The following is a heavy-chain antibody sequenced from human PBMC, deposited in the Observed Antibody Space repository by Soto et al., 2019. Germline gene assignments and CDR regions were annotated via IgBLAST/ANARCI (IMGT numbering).Heavy chain of an antibody. CDR1: GFTFSDYY. CDR3: ARAGEEAIPLNDAFDI. CDR2: ISSGGSTI. J-gene: IGHJ3*02. D-gene: IGHD1-26*01. Sequence: QVQLVESGGGLVKPGGSLRLSCAASGFTFSDYYMSWIRQAPGKGLEWVSYISSGGSTIYYADSVKGRFTISRDNAKNSRYLQMNSLRAEDTAVYYCARAGEEAIPLNDAFDIWGQGTMVTVSS. V-gene: IGHV3-11*01.